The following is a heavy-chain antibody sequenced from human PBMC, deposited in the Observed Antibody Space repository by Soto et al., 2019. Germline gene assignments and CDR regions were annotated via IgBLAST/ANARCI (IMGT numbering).Heavy chain of an antibody. J-gene: IGHJ6*02. CDR1: GGTFSAHA. CDR3: ARTNPTKYYDYVWGDYRREGMDV. CDR2: ILPLSGTS. Sequence: ASVKVSCKASGGTFSAHAISWVRQAPGQGLEWMGGILPLSGTSNYTQRFQGRVTITADKSTSTAYMELSSLRSDDTAVYYCARTNPTKYYDYVWGDYRREGMDVWGQGTTVTVSS. V-gene: IGHV1-69*06. D-gene: IGHD3-16*02.